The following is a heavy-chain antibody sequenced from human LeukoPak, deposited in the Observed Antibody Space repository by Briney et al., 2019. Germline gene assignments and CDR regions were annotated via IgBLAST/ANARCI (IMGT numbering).Heavy chain of an antibody. Sequence: PGGSLRLSCAASGFSLSTYSMNWVRQAPGKGLECVSSISSGSDYINYADSVKGRFTISRDNSKNTLYLQMNSLRAEDTAVYYCARDHSMVRGVISYFDYWGQGTLVTVSS. V-gene: IGHV3-21*01. J-gene: IGHJ4*02. CDR2: ISSGSDYI. D-gene: IGHD3-10*01. CDR1: GFSLSTYS. CDR3: ARDHSMVRGVISYFDY.